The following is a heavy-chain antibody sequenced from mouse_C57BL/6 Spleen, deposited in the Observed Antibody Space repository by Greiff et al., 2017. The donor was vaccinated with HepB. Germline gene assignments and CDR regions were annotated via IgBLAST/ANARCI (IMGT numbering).Heavy chain of an antibody. CDR2: ISSGSSTI. J-gene: IGHJ3*01. V-gene: IGHV5-17*01. CDR1: GFTFSDYG. Sequence: EVKLVESGGGLVKPGGSLKLSCAASGFTFSDYGMHWVRQAPEKGLEWVAYISSGSSTIYYADTVKGRFTISRDNAKNTLFLQMTSLRSEDTAMYYCARAIRTDFFAYWGQGTLVTVSA. CDR3: ARAIRTDFFAY.